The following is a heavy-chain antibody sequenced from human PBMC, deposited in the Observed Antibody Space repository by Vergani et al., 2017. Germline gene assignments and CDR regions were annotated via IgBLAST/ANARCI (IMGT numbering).Heavy chain of an antibody. D-gene: IGHD3-10*01. CDR1: GGSFSGYY. Sequence: QVQLQQWGAGLLKPSETLSLTCAVHGGSFSGYYWSWIRQPPGKGLEWIGEINHSGSTNYNPSLKSLVTISVDTSENQFSLKLSSVTAADTAVYYCARKGGWFGELSIDYWGQGTLVTVSS. V-gene: IGHV4-34*01. CDR2: INHSGST. CDR3: ARKGGWFGELSIDY. J-gene: IGHJ4*02.